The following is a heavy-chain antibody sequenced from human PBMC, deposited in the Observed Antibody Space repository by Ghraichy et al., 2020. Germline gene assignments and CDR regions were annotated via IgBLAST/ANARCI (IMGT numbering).Heavy chain of an antibody. CDR1: GFTFSSYG. V-gene: IGHV3-30*02. D-gene: IGHD3-16*01. Sequence: GGSLRLSCAASGFTFSSYGMHCVRQAPGKGLEWVAFIRYDGSNKYYADSVKGRVTISRDSSKNTLYLKMNSLRAEDTAVYYCAKAPPGGPGAFDIWGQGTMVTVSS. CDR3: AKAPPGGPGAFDI. CDR2: IRYDGSNK. J-gene: IGHJ3*02.